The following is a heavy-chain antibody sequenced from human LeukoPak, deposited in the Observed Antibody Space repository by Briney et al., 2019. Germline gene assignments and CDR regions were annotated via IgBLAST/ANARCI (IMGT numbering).Heavy chain of an antibody. V-gene: IGHV3-30*04. J-gene: IGHJ4*02. CDR1: GFTFSSYA. Sequence: GGSLRLSCAASGFTFSSYAMHWVRQAPGKGLEWVAVISYDGSNKYYADSVKGRFTISRDNSKNTLYLQMNSLRAEDTAVYYCARDGYDSSGYRPDYWGQGTLVTVSS. CDR2: ISYDGSNK. CDR3: ARDGYDSSGYRPDY. D-gene: IGHD3-22*01.